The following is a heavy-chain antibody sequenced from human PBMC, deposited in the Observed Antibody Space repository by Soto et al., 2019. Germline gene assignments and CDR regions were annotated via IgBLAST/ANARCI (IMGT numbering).Heavy chain of an antibody. CDR2: ISSGSTTI. V-gene: IGHV3-48*01. CDR1: GSSFSSYT. Sequence: PGGSLRLSCVTSGSSFSSYTMHWVRQAPGRGLEWVSDISSGSTTISYRDSVKGRFSVSRDNAKNSLYLQMNRLRAEDTAVYYCARVFDTYYFDSWGQGNMVTVSS. CDR3: ARVFDTYYFDS. D-gene: IGHD3-9*01. J-gene: IGHJ4*02.